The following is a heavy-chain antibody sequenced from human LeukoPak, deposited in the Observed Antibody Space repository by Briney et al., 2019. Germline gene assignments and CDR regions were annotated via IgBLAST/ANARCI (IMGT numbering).Heavy chain of an antibody. Sequence: SETLSLTCTVSGYSISSGYYWGWIRQPPGKVLELTGSIYHSGSTYYNPSLKSRVTISVDTSKNQFSLKLSSVTAADTAVYYCASLRAVGAARDYWGQGTLVTVSS. D-gene: IGHD2-15*01. V-gene: IGHV4-38-2*02. CDR1: GYSISSGYY. J-gene: IGHJ4*02. CDR2: IYHSGST. CDR3: ASLRAVGAARDY.